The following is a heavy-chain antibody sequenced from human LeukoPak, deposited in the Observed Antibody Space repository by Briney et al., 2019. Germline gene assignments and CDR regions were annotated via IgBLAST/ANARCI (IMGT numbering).Heavy chain of an antibody. CDR1: GYTFTSYG. V-gene: IGHV1-18*01. Sequence: ASVKVSCKASGYTFTSYGISWVRQAPGQGLEWMGWISAYNGNTNYAQKLQGRVTMTKDTSTSIAYMELRSLRSDDTAVYYCARPTTPKPIPGIAAAGTVYWFDPWGQGTLVTVSS. CDR3: ARPTTPKPIPGIAAAGTVYWFDP. J-gene: IGHJ5*02. D-gene: IGHD6-13*01. CDR2: ISAYNGNT.